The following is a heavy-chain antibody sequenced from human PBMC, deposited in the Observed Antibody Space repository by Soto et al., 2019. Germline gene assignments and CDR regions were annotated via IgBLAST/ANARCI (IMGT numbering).Heavy chain of an antibody. D-gene: IGHD1-26*01. CDR1: GYTFTTYV. J-gene: IGHJ4*02. Sequence: ASVKVSCKASGYTFTTYVIHWVRQAPGQRLEWMGWIDAGNGNTKYSQEFQGRVTITRDTSASTAYMELSSLRSEDTAVYYCARARTDGGSYWTGYFDYWGQGTLVTVSS. CDR3: ARARTDGGSYWTGYFDY. CDR2: IDAGNGNT. V-gene: IGHV1-3*01.